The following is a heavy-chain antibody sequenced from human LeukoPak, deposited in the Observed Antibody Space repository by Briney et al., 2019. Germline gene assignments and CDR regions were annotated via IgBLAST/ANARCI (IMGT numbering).Heavy chain of an antibody. J-gene: IGHJ6*03. CDR3: ARVKEDIVVVPAATDNYYYYYMDV. CDR1: GYTFTGYC. CDR2: INPNSGGT. V-gene: IGHV1-2*02. D-gene: IGHD2-2*01. Sequence: ASVKVSCKASGYTFTGYCMHWVRQAPGQGLEWMGWINPNSGGTNYAQKFQGRVTMTRDTSISTAYMELSRLRSDDTAVYYCARVKEDIVVVPAATDNYYYYYMDVWGKGPRSPSP.